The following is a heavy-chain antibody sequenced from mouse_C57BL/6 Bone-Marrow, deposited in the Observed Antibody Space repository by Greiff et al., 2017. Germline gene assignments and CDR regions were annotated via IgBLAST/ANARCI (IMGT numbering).Heavy chain of an antibody. Sequence: VQLQQPGAELVKPGASVKMSCKASGYTFTSYWITWVKQRPGQGLEWIGDIYPTSGRTNYNEKFKSKAILTVDTSSNTAYMQLSSLTSEDSAVFYCARSGPRGRGFGFGGQGTTLTVS. J-gene: IGHJ2*01. D-gene: IGHD3-1*01. CDR2: IYPTSGRT. V-gene: IGHV1-55*01. CDR3: ARSGPRGRGFGF. CDR1: GYTFTSYW.